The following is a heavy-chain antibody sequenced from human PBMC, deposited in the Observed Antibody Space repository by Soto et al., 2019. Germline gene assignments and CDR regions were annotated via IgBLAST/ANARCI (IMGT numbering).Heavy chain of an antibody. CDR1: GYTFTSYG. CDR2: ISAYNGNT. D-gene: IGHD3-10*01. V-gene: IGHV1-18*04. Sequence: ASVKVSCKASGYTFTSYGISWVRQAPGQGLEWMGWISAYNGNTNYAQKLQGRVTMTTDTSTSTAYMELRSLRSDDTAVYYCARDLYYYGSGSYYKGLDYWGQGTLVTVS. J-gene: IGHJ4*02. CDR3: ARDLYYYGSGSYYKGLDY.